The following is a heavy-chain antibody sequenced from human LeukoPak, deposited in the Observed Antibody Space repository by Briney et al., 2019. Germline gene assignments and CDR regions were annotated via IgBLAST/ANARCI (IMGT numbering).Heavy chain of an antibody. Sequence: SETLSLTCAVYGGSFSGYYWSWIRQPPGKGLEWIGEINHSGSTNYNPSLKSRVTISVDTSKNQFSLKLSSVTAADTALYYCARGLPKHDYGDYGGTWFDPWGQGTLVTVSS. CDR1: GGSFSGYY. V-gene: IGHV4-34*01. CDR3: ARGLPKHDYGDYGGTWFDP. J-gene: IGHJ5*02. CDR2: INHSGST. D-gene: IGHD4-17*01.